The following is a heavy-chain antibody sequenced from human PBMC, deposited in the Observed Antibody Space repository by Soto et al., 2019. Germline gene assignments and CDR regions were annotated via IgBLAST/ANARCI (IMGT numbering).Heavy chain of an antibody. Sequence: ASVKVSCKASGGTFSSYTISWVRQAPGQGLEWMGWISPNIGNTNYAQKLQGSVTMITDTSTSTAYMELRSLRSVDTAVYYCAREAAAGTLDYWGQGTLVTVSS. V-gene: IGHV1-18*01. J-gene: IGHJ4*02. CDR2: ISPNIGNT. CDR3: AREAAAGTLDY. D-gene: IGHD6-13*01. CDR1: GGTFSSYT.